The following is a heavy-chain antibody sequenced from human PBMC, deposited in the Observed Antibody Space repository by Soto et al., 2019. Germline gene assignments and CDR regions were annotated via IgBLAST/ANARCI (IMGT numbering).Heavy chain of an antibody. CDR3: ASAGRVAKIPYGMDV. CDR1: GGSFSGYY. Sequence: QVQLQQWGAGLLKPSETLSLTCAVYGGSFSGYYWSWIRQPPGKGLEWIGEINHSGSTNYNPSLKRRVTISVDTSKNQFSLKLSSVTAADTAVYYCASAGRVAKIPYGMDVWGQGTTVTVSS. CDR2: INHSGST. V-gene: IGHV4-34*01. D-gene: IGHD2-15*01. J-gene: IGHJ6*02.